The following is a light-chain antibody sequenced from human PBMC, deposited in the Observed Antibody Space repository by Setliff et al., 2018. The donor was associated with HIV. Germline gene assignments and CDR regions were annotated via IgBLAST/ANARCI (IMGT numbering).Light chain of an antibody. CDR2: RVS. CDR1: SGDIGGYNY. J-gene: IGLJ1*01. CDR3: SSSTSSDTYV. Sequence: QSALTQPASVSGSPGQSITISCTGTSGDIGGYNYVSWYQQYPGKAPKFIIYRVSDRPSGISNRFSGSKSGNTASLTISGLQAEDEGDYYCSSSTSSDTYVFGTGTKVTVL. V-gene: IGLV2-14*01.